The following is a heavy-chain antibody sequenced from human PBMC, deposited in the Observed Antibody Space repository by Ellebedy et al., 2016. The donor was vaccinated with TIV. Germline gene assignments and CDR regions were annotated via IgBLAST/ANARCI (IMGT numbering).Heavy chain of an antibody. Sequence: GESLKISXAASGFTFSDYYMSWIRQAPGKGLEWVSYISSSGSTIYYADSVKGRFTISRDNSNNTLYLQMNSLRVEDTAVYYCVAEVGGREFDNWGQGTLVTVSS. CDR1: GFTFSDYY. D-gene: IGHD1-26*01. J-gene: IGHJ4*02. CDR2: ISSSGSTI. V-gene: IGHV3-11*04. CDR3: VAEVGGREFDN.